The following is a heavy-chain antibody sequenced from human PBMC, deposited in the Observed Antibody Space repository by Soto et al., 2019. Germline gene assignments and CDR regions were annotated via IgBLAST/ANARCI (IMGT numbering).Heavy chain of an antibody. Sequence: QVQLVQSGAEVKKPGASVKVSCKTSGYTFTSYHISWVRQAPGQGLEWMGWISAYNTNTNYAQKFQGRVTISTDTLSCTAYMERRSLRSDDTAGYDCALDTPPTDYWGQGALVTVSS. CDR2: ISAYNTNT. J-gene: IGHJ4*02. CDR3: ALDTPPTDY. V-gene: IGHV1-18*01. CDR1: GYTFTSYH.